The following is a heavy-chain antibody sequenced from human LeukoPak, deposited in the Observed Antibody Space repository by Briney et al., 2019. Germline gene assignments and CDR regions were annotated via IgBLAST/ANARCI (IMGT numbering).Heavy chain of an antibody. CDR3: AREKPADYGSGSYDLQYYYFGMDV. J-gene: IGHJ6*02. CDR1: GFTFSENW. Sequence: PGGSVRLSCVASGFTFSENWMHWVRQAPGKGLVWVSRINNDGSSTSYADSVKGRFTVSRDNAKSTVYLQMISLGDEDTAVYYCAREKPADYGSGSYDLQYYYFGMDVWGQGTTVTVSS. CDR2: INNDGSST. V-gene: IGHV3-74*01. D-gene: IGHD3-10*01.